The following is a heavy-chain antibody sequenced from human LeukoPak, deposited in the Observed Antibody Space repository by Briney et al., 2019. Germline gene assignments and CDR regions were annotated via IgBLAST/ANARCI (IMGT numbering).Heavy chain of an antibody. Sequence: SETLSLTCAAYGGSFSGYYWSWIRQPPGKGLEWIGEINHSGSTNYNPSLKSRVTISVGTSKNQFSLKLSSVTAADTAVYYCARGGGSRITMVRGFLDPWGQGTLVTVSS. J-gene: IGHJ5*02. CDR2: INHSGST. V-gene: IGHV4-34*01. CDR3: ARGGGSRITMVRGFLDP. CDR1: GGSFSGYY. D-gene: IGHD3-10*01.